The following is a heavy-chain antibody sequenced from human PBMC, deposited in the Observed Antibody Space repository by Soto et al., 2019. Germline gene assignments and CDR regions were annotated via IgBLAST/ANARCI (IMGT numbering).Heavy chain of an antibody. D-gene: IGHD4-17*01. J-gene: IGHJ4*02. CDR3: ARGALRWSTSWDFDY. Sequence: SEPLSLTCAVSGGSISSSSYYWGLIRQPPGKGLEWIGYIYDSGSTYYNPSLKSRVTISVDRSKNQFSLNLNSVTAADTAVYYCARGALRWSTSWDFDYWGQGILVTVSS. V-gene: IGHV4-30-2*01. CDR1: GGSISSSSYY. CDR2: IYDSGST.